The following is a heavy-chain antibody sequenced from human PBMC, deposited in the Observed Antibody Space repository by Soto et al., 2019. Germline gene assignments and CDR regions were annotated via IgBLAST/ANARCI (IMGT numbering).Heavy chain of an antibody. CDR2: INAGNGNT. CDR3: ARDIVQMRSDYYYYMAA. CDR1: GYTFTSYA. V-gene: IGHV1-3*01. J-gene: IGHJ6*03. Sequence: ASVKVSCKASGYTFTSYAMHWVRQAPGQRLEWMGWINAGNGNTKYSQKFQGRVTITRDTSASTAYMELSSLRSEDTAVYYCARDIVQMRSDYYYYMAAWAKGPTVTVSS. D-gene: IGHD2-8*01.